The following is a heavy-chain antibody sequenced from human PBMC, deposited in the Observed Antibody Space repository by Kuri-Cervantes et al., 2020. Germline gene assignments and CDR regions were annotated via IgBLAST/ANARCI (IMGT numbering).Heavy chain of an antibody. CDR2: IYYSGST. J-gene: IGHJ6*03. CDR1: GGSISSSSYY. CDR3: GRVVAEGYYYHYYIDV. V-gene: IGHV4-39*07. Sequence: SETLSLTCTVSGGSISSSSYYWGWIRQPPGKGLEWIGSIYYSGSTYYNPSLKSRVTISVDKSRNQVSLTLNSVTAADTAVYYCGRVVAEGYYYHYYIDVWGKGTPVTVSS.